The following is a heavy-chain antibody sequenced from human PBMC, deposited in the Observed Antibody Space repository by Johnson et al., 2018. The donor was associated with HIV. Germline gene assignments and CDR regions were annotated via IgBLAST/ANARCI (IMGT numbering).Heavy chain of an antibody. CDR3: ARGTRGYNLAPDAFDI. CDR1: GFTFSSYW. CDR2: IKQDGSEK. V-gene: IGHV3-7*05. Sequence: EKLVESGGGLVQPGGSLRLSCAASGFTFSSYWMSWVRQAPGKGLEWVANIKQDGSEKYYVDSVKGRFTISKDNAKNALYLQMNSLRAEDTAVYYFARGTRGYNLAPDAFDIWGQGTMVTVSS. J-gene: IGHJ3*02. D-gene: IGHD5-24*01.